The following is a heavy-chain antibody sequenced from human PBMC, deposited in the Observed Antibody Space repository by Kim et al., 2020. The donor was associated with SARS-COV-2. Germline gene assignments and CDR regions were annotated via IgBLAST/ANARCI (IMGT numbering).Heavy chain of an antibody. V-gene: IGHV4-31*03. J-gene: IGHJ4*02. CDR1: GGSISSGSYY. Sequence: SETLSLTCTVSGGSISSGSYYWSWIRQHPGKGLEWIGYIYHSGGTSYNPSLESRVTISVDTSKNQFSLRLSSMTAADTAVYSCARGPYYFDSSGYSVYYLDYWGQGTLVTVSP. D-gene: IGHD3-22*01. CDR3: ARGPYYFDSSGYSVYYLDY. CDR2: IYHSGGT.